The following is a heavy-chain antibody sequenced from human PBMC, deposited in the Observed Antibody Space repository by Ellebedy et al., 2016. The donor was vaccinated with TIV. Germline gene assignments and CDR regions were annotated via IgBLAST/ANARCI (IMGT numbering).Heavy chain of an antibody. CDR2: IKADGSDK. V-gene: IGHV3-7*01. J-gene: IGHJ4*02. CDR3: ARDYGNDY. CDR1: GFTFSTYW. Sequence: PGGSLRLSCAASGFTFSTYWMNWVRQAPGKGLEWVASIKADGSDKYYVESAKGRFSISRDNAKNSLFLEMNTLRVEDTAVYYCARDYGNDYWGQGTLVTVSS. D-gene: IGHD3-16*01.